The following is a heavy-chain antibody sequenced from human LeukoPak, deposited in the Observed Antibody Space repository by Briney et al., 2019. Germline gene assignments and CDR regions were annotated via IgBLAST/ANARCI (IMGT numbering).Heavy chain of an antibody. J-gene: IGHJ4*02. CDR2: INPNSGGT. V-gene: IGHV1-2*02. CDR1: GYTFTGYY. Sequence: ASVKVSCKASGYTFTGYYMHWVRQAPGQGLGWMGWINPNSGGTNYAQKFQGRVTMTGDTSISTAYMELSRLRSDDTAVYYCARDKGGYDSSGYIGSLLYYFDYWGQGTLVTVSS. CDR3: ARDKGGYDSSGYIGSLLYYFDY. D-gene: IGHD3-22*01.